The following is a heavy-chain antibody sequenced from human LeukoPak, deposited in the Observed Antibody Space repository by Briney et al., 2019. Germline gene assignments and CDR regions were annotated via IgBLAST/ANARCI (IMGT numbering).Heavy chain of an antibody. CDR1: GFTFSSYW. V-gene: IGHV3-7*01. CDR2: INQDGSEK. Sequence: GGSLRLSCAASGFTFSSYWMSWVRQAPGKGLEWVANINQDGSEKYYVDSVMGRFTISRDNAKNSLYLQMSSLRAEDTAVYYCARDPDYGDYGDDFDIWGQGTMVTVSS. CDR3: ARDPDYGDYGDDFDI. D-gene: IGHD4-17*01. J-gene: IGHJ3*02.